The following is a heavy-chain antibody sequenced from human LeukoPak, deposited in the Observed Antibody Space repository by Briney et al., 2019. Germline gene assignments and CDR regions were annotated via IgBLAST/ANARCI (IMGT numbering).Heavy chain of an antibody. J-gene: IGHJ4*02. CDR3: AKIVYDSSGWYYFDY. CDR2: IKQDGSEK. CDR1: GFTFSSYW. D-gene: IGHD6-19*01. V-gene: IGHV3-7*03. Sequence: GGSLRLSCVASGFTFSSYWMIWVRQAPGKGLEWVANIKQDGSEKYYVDSVKGRFTISRDNSKNTLYLQMNSLRAEDTAVYYCAKIVYDSSGWYYFDYWGQGTLVTVSS.